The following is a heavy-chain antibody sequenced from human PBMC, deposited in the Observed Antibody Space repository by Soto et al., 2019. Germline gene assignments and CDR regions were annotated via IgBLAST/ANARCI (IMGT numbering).Heavy chain of an antibody. CDR1: GGTFSSYS. Sequence: SVKVSCKASGGTFSSYSISWVLQAPGQGLEWMGGIIPIFGTASYAQKFQGRVTITADKSTSTAYMELSSLRSEDTAVYYCARASVVVVAATPLGSWFDPWGQGTLVTVSS. CDR3: ARASVVVVAATPLGSWFDP. CDR2: IIPIFGTA. V-gene: IGHV1-69*06. J-gene: IGHJ5*02. D-gene: IGHD2-15*01.